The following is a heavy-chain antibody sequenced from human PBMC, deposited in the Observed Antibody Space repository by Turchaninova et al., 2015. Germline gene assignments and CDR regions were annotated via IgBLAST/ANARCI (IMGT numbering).Heavy chain of an antibody. D-gene: IGHD7-27*01. V-gene: IGHV2-26*01. Sequence: QVTLKESGPVLVKPTETLTLTCSASGFPLTNARLGVSGFRQPPGKALEWRAHIFTNDEKSYLTSLKSRLTISKDTSRTQVVLTMTNMDPVDTATYYCARTDNWGRDYYFDYWGQGTLVTVSS. CDR1: GFPLTNARLG. CDR3: ARTDNWGRDYYFDY. J-gene: IGHJ4*02. CDR2: IFTNDEK.